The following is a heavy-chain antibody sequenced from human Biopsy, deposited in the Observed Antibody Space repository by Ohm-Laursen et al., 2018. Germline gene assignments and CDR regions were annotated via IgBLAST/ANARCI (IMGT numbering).Heavy chain of an antibody. D-gene: IGHD2/OR15-2a*01. CDR1: GGSISSDY. V-gene: IGHV4-59*01. CDR2: ISYTGDT. CDR3: ARATNSTGWPYYYFYGMDV. Sequence: GTLSLTCAVSGGSISSDYWSWIRQTPGKGLEWIGYISYTGDTNYNPSLESRITISLDTSKNQFSLRLNSVTAADTAVYYCARATNSTGWPYYYFYGMDVWGQGTTVTVSS. J-gene: IGHJ6*02.